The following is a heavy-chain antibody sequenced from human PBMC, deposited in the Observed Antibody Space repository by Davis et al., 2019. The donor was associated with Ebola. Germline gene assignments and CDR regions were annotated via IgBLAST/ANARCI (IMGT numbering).Heavy chain of an antibody. D-gene: IGHD3-22*01. J-gene: IGHJ4*02. CDR2: INAGNGNT. CDR3: AAPNYYDSSGYYAFDY. V-gene: IGHV1-3*01. CDR1: GYTFTSYA. Sequence: AASVKVSCKASGYTFTSYAMHWVHQAPGQRLEWMGWINAGNGNTKYSQKFQGRVTITRDTSASTAYMELSSLRSEDTAVYYCAAPNYYDSSGYYAFDYWGRGTLVTVSS.